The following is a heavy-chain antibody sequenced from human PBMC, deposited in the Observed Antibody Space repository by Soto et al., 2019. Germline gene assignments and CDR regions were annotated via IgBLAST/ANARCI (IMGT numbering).Heavy chain of an antibody. CDR3: ARDQGSSSSSFQH. V-gene: IGHV3-21*01. D-gene: IGHD6-6*01. J-gene: IGHJ1*01. Sequence: PGGSLRLSCAASGFTFSTYSMNWVRQAPGKGLEWVSSISSTSIYIYYADSVKGRFTISRDNAKNLLYLQMNSLRAEDTAVYYCARDQGSSSSSFQHWGQGTLVTV. CDR2: ISSTSIYI. CDR1: GFTFSTYS.